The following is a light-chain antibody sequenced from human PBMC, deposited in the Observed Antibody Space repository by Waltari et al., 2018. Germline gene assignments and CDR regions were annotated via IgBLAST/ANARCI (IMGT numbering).Light chain of an antibody. CDR2: GAS. J-gene: IGKJ2*01. CDR1: QRLIKRY. V-gene: IGKV3-20*01. Sequence: EVVLTQSPGTLSLSPGERATLSCRASQRLIKRYVAWYQQKPGQAPTLLIYGASNRAAGIPDRFSGSGSETDFTLIISRLEAEDFGVYYCQQYGSSVMYTFGQGTKLEIK. CDR3: QQYGSSVMYT.